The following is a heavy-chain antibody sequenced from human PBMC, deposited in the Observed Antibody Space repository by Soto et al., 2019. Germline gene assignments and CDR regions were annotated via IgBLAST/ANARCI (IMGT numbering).Heavy chain of an antibody. CDR2: IIPILGIA. Sequence: SVKVSCEACGGSFSSYTISWVRQAPGQGLEWMGRIIPILGIANYEQKFQGRVTITADESTSTAYMKLSSLRSEDTAVYYCASSAMDHYHYVLYVWAQGTTVTGSS. CDR3: ASSAMDHYHYVLYV. V-gene: IGHV1-69*02. CDR1: GGSFSSYT. J-gene: IGHJ6*02. D-gene: IGHD5-18*01.